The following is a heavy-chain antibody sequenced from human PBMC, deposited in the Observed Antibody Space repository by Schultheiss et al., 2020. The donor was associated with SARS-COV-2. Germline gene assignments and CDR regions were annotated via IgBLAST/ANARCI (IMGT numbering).Heavy chain of an antibody. V-gene: IGHV1-69*13. D-gene: IGHD2/OR15-2a*01. CDR1: GGTFSSYA. Sequence: SVKVSCKASGGTFSSYAISWVRQAPGQGLEWMGGIIPIFGTANYAQKFQGRVTITADESTSTAYMELSSLRSDDTAVYYCARIGRKSTATSNGMDVWGQGTTVTVSS. CDR2: IIPIFGTA. J-gene: IGHJ6*02. CDR3: ARIGRKSTATSNGMDV.